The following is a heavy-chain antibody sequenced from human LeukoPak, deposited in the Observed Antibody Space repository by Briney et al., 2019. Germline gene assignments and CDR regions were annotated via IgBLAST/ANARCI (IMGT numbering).Heavy chain of an antibody. Sequence: SETLSLTCTVSGGSISSYYWSWIRQPPGKGLEWIGYIYRSGSTYYNPSLKSRVTISVDRSKNQFSLKLSSVTAADTAVYYCARGTYGNFDYWGQGTLVTVSS. D-gene: IGHD4-17*01. V-gene: IGHV4-59*12. J-gene: IGHJ4*02. CDR3: ARGTYGNFDY. CDR1: GGSISSYY. CDR2: IYRSGST.